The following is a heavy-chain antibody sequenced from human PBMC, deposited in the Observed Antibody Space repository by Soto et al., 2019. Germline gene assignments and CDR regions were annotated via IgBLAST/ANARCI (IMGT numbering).Heavy chain of an antibody. V-gene: IGHV4-39*01. Sequence: SETLSLTCTVSGGSISSSSYYWGWIRQPPGKGLEWIGSIYYSGSTYYNPSLKSRVTISVDTSKNQFSLKLSSVTAADTAVYYCARHYDILTGYYKYYYYYMDVWGKGTTVTVSS. CDR3: ARHYDILTGYYKYYYYYMDV. CDR2: IYYSGST. CDR1: GGSISSSSYY. J-gene: IGHJ6*03. D-gene: IGHD3-9*01.